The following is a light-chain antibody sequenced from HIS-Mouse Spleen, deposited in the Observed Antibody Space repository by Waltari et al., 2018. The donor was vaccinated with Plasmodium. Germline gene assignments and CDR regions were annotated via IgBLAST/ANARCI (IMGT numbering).Light chain of an antibody. J-gene: IGKJ3*01. CDR3: QQYNNWSFT. CDR1: QSVSSN. Sequence: EIVMMQSPATLSVSPGERATLSSRASQSVSSNLAWYQQKPGQAPRLLIYGASTKATGIPARFSGSGSGTEFTLTISSLQSEDFAVDYCQQYNNWSFTFGPGTKVDIK. V-gene: IGKV3-15*01. CDR2: GAS.